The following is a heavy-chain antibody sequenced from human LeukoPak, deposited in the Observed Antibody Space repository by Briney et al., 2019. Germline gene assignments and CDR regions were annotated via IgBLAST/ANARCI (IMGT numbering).Heavy chain of an antibody. CDR3: ARGGVLRFDY. V-gene: IGHV4-4*09. J-gene: IGHJ4*02. Sequence: SETLSLTCTVSGGSISSYYWSWIRQPPGKGLEWIGYIYTSGSTNYNPSLKCRVTISVDTSKNQFSLKLSSVTAADTAAYYCARGGVLRFDYWGQGTLVTVSS. D-gene: IGHD4/OR15-4a*01. CDR2: IYTSGST. CDR1: GGSISSYY.